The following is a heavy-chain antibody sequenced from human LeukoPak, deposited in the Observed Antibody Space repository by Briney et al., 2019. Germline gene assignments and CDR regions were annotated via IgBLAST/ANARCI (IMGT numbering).Heavy chain of an antibody. CDR1: GFIFSDYW. Sequence: GGSVRLSCAASGFIFSDYWMHWVRQAPGKGLECVSFIRGGGGSTYCAHCVKGRFTISRDNSKNTLFLQMNSLRAEDTAVYYCAKGGYCSSTSCYVGWFDPWGQGTLVTVSS. D-gene: IGHD2-2*01. J-gene: IGHJ5*02. CDR2: IRGGGGST. V-gene: IGHV3-23*01. CDR3: AKGGYCSSTSCYVGWFDP.